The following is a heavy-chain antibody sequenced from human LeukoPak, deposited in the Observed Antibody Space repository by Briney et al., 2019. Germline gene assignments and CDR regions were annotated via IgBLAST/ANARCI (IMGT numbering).Heavy chain of an antibody. Sequence: PGGSLRLSCAASGFTFSSYSMNWVRQAPGKGLEWVSYISSSSSTIYYADSVKGRFTISRDNAKNSLYLQMNSLRAEDTAVYYCARVDGSYWHYFDYWGQGTLVTVSS. J-gene: IGHJ4*02. CDR3: ARVDGSYWHYFDY. D-gene: IGHD1-26*01. CDR1: GFTFSSYS. CDR2: ISSSSSTI. V-gene: IGHV3-48*01.